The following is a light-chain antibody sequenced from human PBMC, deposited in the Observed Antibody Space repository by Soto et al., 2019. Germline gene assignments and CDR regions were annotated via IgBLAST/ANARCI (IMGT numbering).Light chain of an antibody. CDR3: QQYDSQYT. CDR1: QSISSW. Sequence: DIQMTQSPSTLSASVGDRVTITCRASQSISSWLAWYQQKPGKDPKLLIYDASSLESGVPSRFSGSVSGTYFTLTISSMQPDDFAAYYCQQYDSQYTFGQGTKLEIK. V-gene: IGKV1-5*01. CDR2: DAS. J-gene: IGKJ2*01.